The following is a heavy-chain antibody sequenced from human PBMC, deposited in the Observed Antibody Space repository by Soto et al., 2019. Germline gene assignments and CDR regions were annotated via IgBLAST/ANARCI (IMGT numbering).Heavy chain of an antibody. CDR1: GGSISSGGYY. J-gene: IGHJ5*02. D-gene: IGHD2-15*01. Sequence: SETLSLTCTVSGGSISSGGYYWSWIRQHPGKGLEWIGYIYYSGSTYYNPSLKSRVTISVDTSKNQFSLKLSSVTAADTAVYYCARDRQYCSGGSCYPTNWFDPWGQGTLVTVSS. V-gene: IGHV4-31*03. CDR3: ARDRQYCSGGSCYPTNWFDP. CDR2: IYYSGST.